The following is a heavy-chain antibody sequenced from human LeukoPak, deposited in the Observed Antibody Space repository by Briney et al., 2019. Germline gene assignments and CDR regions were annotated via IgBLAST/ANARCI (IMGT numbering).Heavy chain of an antibody. D-gene: IGHD3-22*01. CDR1: GFTFDDYA. CDR2: ISWNSGSI. J-gene: IGHJ4*02. V-gene: IGHV3-9*01. CDR3: AKDIGPEYYYDSSGYDY. Sequence: GRSLRLSCAASGFTFDDYAVHWVRQAPGKGLEWVSGISWNSGSIGYADSVKGRFTISRDNAKNSLYLQMNSLRAEDTALYYCAKDIGPEYYYDSSGYDYWGQGTLVTVSS.